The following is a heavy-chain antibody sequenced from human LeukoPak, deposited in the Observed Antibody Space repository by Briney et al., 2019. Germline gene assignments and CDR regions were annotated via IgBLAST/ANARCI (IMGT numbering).Heavy chain of an antibody. J-gene: IGHJ4*02. CDR1: GFTFSTYG. Sequence: GGSLRLSCAASGFTFSTYGMTWVRQAPGKGLEWVSAISGSGGSTYYADSVKGRFTISRDNSKNTLYLQMNSLRAEDTALYYCAKTGGIAAAHWGQGALVTVSS. D-gene: IGHD6-13*01. CDR2: ISGSGGST. V-gene: IGHV3-23*01. CDR3: AKTGGIAAAH.